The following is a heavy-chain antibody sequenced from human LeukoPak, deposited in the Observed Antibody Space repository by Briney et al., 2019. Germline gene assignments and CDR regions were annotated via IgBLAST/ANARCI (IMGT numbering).Heavy chain of an antibody. CDR1: GGSISSGSYY. V-gene: IGHV4-61*10. J-gene: IGHJ4*02. CDR3: ARDQDY. Sequence: PSETLSLTCTVSGGSISSGSYYWSWIRQPAGKGLEWIGYIYYSGSTNYNPSLKSRVTIPVDTSKNQFSLKLSSVTAADTAVYYCARDQDYWGQGTLVTVSS. CDR2: IYYSGST.